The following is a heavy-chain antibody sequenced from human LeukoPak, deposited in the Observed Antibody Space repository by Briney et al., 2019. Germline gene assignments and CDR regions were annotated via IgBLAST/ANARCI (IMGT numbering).Heavy chain of an antibody. Sequence: GASVKVSCKASGYTFTSYDINWVRQATGQGLEWMGWMSPNSGNTGYAQKFQGRVTMTRNTSISTAYMELSSLRSEDTAVYYCARQGRSGSYSAFSWFDPWGQGTLVTVSS. CDR1: GYTFTSYD. D-gene: IGHD3-22*01. V-gene: IGHV1-8*01. J-gene: IGHJ5*02. CDR2: MSPNSGNT. CDR3: ARQGRSGSYSAFSWFDP.